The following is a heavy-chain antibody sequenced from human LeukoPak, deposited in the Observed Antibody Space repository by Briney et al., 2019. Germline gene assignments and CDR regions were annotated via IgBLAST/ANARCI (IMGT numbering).Heavy chain of an antibody. J-gene: IGHJ4*02. V-gene: IGHV3-23*01. CDR1: GFTFSSYA. Sequence: GGSLRLSCAASGFTFSSYAMSWVRQAPGKGLEWVSAISGSGGSTYYVDSVKGRFTISRDNSKNTLYLQMNSLRAEDTAVYYCAKEYKRIAAAGTQFGGDYWGQGTLVTVSS. CDR2: ISGSGGST. CDR3: AKEYKRIAAAGTQFGGDY. D-gene: IGHD6-13*01.